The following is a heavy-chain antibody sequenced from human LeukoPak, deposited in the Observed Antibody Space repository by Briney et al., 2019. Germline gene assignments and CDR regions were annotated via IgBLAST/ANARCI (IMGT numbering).Heavy chain of an antibody. J-gene: IGHJ4*02. CDR1: GFTFSSYS. Sequence: GGSLRLSCAASGFTFSSYSMNWVRQAPGKGLEWVSSISSSSSYIYYADSVKGRFTISRDNAKNSLYLQMNSLRAEDTAVYYCARDASYSNSWYGFRGLDYWGQGTLVTVSS. CDR2: ISSSSSYI. D-gene: IGHD6-13*01. CDR3: ARDASYSNSWYGFRGLDY. V-gene: IGHV3-21*01.